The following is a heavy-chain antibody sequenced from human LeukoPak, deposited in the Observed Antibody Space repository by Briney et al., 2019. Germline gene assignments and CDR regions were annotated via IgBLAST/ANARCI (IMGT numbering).Heavy chain of an antibody. CDR2: ISAYNGNT. D-gene: IGHD2-21*01. V-gene: IGHV1-18*01. CDR3: ARPKGILWWYDY. CDR1: GYTFTSYG. Sequence: ASVTVSCKASGYTFTSYGISWVRQAPGQGLAWMGWISAYNGNTNYAQKLQGRVTMTTDTSTSTAYMELRSLRSDDTAVYYCARPKGILWWYDYWGQGTLVTVSS. J-gene: IGHJ4*02.